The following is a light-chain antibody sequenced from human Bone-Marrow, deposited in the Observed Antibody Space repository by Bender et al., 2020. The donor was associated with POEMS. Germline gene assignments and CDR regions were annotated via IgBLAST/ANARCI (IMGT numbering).Light chain of an antibody. J-gene: IGLJ2*01. CDR2: EVT. V-gene: IGLV2-14*01. Sequence: QSALTQPASVSGSPGQSITISCTGTSSDVGHFDFVSWYQHHPGKAPKLIIYEVTNRPSGVSDRFSGSKSGNTASLTISGLQAEDEAAYYCVAWDDTLNGWVFGGGTKLTVL. CDR1: SSDVGHFDF. CDR3: VAWDDTLNGWV.